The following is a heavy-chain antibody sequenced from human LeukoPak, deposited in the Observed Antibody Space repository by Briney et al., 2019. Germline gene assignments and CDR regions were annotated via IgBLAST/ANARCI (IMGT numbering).Heavy chain of an antibody. CDR1: GGSISSYY. CDR3: ARGRLRFLEWLLYQTSYYYYYGMDV. D-gene: IGHD3-3*01. CDR2: IYYSGST. Sequence: SETLSLTCTVSGGSISSYYWSWIRQPPGKGLEWIGYIYYSGSTNYNPSLKSRVTISVDTSNNQFSLKLSSVTAADTAVYYCARGRLRFLEWLLYQTSYYYYYGMDVWGQGTTVTVSS. J-gene: IGHJ6*02. V-gene: IGHV4-59*01.